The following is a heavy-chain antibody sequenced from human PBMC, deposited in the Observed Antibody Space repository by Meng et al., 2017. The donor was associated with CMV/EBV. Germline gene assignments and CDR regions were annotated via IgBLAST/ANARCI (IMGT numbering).Heavy chain of an antibody. CDR2: IYYSGST. D-gene: IGHD1-26*01. CDR3: ARSFDRNYYYYGIDV. V-gene: IGHV4-39*07. J-gene: IGHJ6*02. Sequence: SETLSLTCSVSGGSISSSNYFWGWIRQPPGKGLEWIGNIYYSGSTYYNPSLKSRVIMSVDTSKSQFSLKLFSVTAADTAVYYCARSFDRNYYYYGIDVWGQGTTVTVSS. CDR1: GGSISSSNYF.